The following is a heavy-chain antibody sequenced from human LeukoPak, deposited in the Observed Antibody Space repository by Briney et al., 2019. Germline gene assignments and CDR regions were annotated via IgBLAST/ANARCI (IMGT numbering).Heavy chain of an antibody. CDR1: GYTFTSYD. J-gene: IGHJ4*02. Sequence: GASVKVSCKASGYTFTSYDINWVRQATGQGLEGMGWMNPNSGNTGYAQKLHGRVTMTRNTSISTGYMELSSLRSEDTAVYYCARGSIAARRDYWGQGTLVTVSS. CDR3: ARGSIAARRDY. D-gene: IGHD6-6*01. CDR2: MNPNSGNT. V-gene: IGHV1-8*01.